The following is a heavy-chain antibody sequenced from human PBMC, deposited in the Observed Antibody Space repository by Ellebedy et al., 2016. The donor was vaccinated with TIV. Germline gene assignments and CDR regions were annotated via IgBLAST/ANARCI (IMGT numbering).Heavy chain of an antibody. CDR3: AKRLGIAGPSGDY. Sequence: PGGSLRLSCAASGFTFSSSAMSRVRQAPGKGLEWISAISGSGGTTKYADSVKGRFTISRDNSKNTLYLQMNSLRAEDTAVYYCAKRLGIAGPSGDYWGQGTLVTVSS. CDR1: GFTFSSSA. D-gene: IGHD7-27*01. J-gene: IGHJ4*02. V-gene: IGHV3-23*01. CDR2: ISGSGGTT.